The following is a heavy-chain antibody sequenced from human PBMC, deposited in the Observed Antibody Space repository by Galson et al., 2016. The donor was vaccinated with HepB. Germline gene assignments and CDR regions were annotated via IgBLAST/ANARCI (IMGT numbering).Heavy chain of an antibody. D-gene: IGHD2-2*01. CDR3: ARRVPHCSSTSCLLDF. V-gene: IGHV4-4*02. Sequence: ETLSLTCAVSGSSIGSNNWWSWVRQPPGKGLEWIGEIYDSGITNYNPSLKSRVTISVDKSKNQFSLNLNSVAATDTAVYYCARRVPHCSSTSCLLDFWGQGTLVTVSS. CDR2: IYDSGIT. J-gene: IGHJ4*02. CDR1: GSSIGSNNW.